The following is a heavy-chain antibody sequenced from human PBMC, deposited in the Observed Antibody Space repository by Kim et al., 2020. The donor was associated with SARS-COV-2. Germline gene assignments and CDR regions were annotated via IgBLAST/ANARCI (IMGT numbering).Heavy chain of an antibody. CDR1: GGSISSSSYY. J-gene: IGHJ5*02. D-gene: IGHD3-10*01. V-gene: IGHV4-39*01. CDR3: ARHATMVRGVHPSGFDP. CDR2: IYYSGST. Sequence: SETLSLTCTVSGGSISSSSYYWGWIRQPPGKGLEWIGSIYYSGSTYYNPSLKSRVTISVDTSKNQFSLKLSSVTAADTAVYYCARHATMVRGVHPSGFDPWGQGTLVTVSS.